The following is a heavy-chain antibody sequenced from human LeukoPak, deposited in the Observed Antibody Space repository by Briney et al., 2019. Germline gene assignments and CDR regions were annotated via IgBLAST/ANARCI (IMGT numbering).Heavy chain of an antibody. Sequence: KISCKGSGYSFTSYWIGWVRQMPGKGLEWMGGIIPIFGIPDSAQKFQGRLTITADESTTTAYMELSSLRSDDTAIYYCGLSGNYYYYMDVWGKGTTVTISS. J-gene: IGHJ6*03. CDR1: GYSFTSYW. CDR3: GLSGNYYYYMDV. V-gene: IGHV1-69*01. D-gene: IGHD6-25*01. CDR2: IIPIFGIP.